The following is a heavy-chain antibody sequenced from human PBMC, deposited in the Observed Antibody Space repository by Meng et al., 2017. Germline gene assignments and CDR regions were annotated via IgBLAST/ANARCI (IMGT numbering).Heavy chain of an antibody. CDR2: ISSSSSYI. Sequence: EVQLVEAGGGVVRPGGSLRLSCAASGFTFSSYGMHWVRQAPGKGLEWVSSISSSSSYIYYADSVKGRFTISRDNAKNSLYLQMNSLRAEDTAVYYCARDRWGHWYSDLWGRGTLVTVSS. CDR3: ARDRWGHWYSDL. J-gene: IGHJ2*01. CDR1: GFTFSSYG. V-gene: IGHV3-21*01. D-gene: IGHD2-21*02.